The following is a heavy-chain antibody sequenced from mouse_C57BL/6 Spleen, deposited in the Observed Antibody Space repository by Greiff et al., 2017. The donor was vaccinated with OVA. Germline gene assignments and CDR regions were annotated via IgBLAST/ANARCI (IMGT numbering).Heavy chain of an antibody. D-gene: IGHD2-3*01. J-gene: IGHJ2*01. V-gene: IGHV5-9-1*02. Sequence: EVNVVESGEGLVKPGGSLKLSCAASGFTFSSYAMSWVRQTPEKRLEWVAYISSGGDYIYYADTVKGRFTISRDNARNTLYLQMSSLKSEDTAMYYCTRERGYDYSDYWGQGTTLTVSS. CDR1: GFTFSSYA. CDR2: ISSGGDYI. CDR3: TRERGYDYSDY.